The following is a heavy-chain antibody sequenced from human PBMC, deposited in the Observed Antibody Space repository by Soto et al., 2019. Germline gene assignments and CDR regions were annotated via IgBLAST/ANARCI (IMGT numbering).Heavy chain of an antibody. V-gene: IGHV3-72*01. CDR1: GFTFSDYY. D-gene: IGHD5-12*01. J-gene: IGHJ4*02. Sequence: GGSLRLSCAVFGFTFSDYYLDWVRQAPGKRLEWVGRSRNKANGYTTEYAASVRGRFTVSRDASQNLLFLEMSSLTTEDTAVYYCARGYRSFDSWGQGTLVTVSS. CDR3: ARGYRSFDS. CDR2: SRNKANGYTT.